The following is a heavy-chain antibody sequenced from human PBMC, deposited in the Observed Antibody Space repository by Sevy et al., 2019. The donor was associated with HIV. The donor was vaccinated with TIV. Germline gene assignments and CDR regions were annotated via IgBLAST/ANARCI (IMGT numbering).Heavy chain of an antibody. CDR2: ISGSGGNT. J-gene: IGHJ6*03. D-gene: IGHD2-15*01. CDR1: GFTFSSYA. V-gene: IGHV3-23*01. Sequence: GGSLRLSCAASGFTFSSYAMSWVRQAPGKGLEWVSGISGSGGNTYYADSVKGRFTISRDNSTNTLYLKMNTLSAEDTAVYYCAKGARGGSVERYYYYYYMDVWGKGTTVTVSS. CDR3: AKGARGGSVERYYYYYYMDV.